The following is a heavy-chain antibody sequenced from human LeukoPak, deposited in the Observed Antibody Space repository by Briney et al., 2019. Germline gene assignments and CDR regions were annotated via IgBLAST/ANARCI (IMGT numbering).Heavy chain of an antibody. V-gene: IGHV4-38-2*01. CDR2: MYHSGST. Sequence: SETLSLTCAVSGYSISSGYHWGWIRQSPGKGLEWIGIMYHSGSTYYDPSLKSRVTISVDTSKNQFSLKLSSVTAADTAVYYCARRIVSSSSGFDYWGQGTLVTVSS. D-gene: IGHD6-6*01. CDR3: ARRIVSSSSGFDY. J-gene: IGHJ4*02. CDR1: GYSISSGYH.